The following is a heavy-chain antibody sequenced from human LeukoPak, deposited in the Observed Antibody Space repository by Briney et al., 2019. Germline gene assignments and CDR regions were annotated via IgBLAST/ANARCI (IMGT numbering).Heavy chain of an antibody. J-gene: IGHJ4*02. CDR1: SDSMTYIF. V-gene: IGHV4-4*07. Sequence: PSETLSLTCNFSSDSMTYIFWSWIRQPAGKGLEWIGRIYTSGSTNYNPSLKSRVTISVDTSKNQFSLKLSSVTAADTAVYYCARGSSSWLPYFDYWGQGTLVTVSS. D-gene: IGHD6-13*01. CDR3: ARGSSSWLPYFDY. CDR2: IYTSGST.